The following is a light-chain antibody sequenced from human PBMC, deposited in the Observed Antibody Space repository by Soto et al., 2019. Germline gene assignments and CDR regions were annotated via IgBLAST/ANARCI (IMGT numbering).Light chain of an antibody. V-gene: IGLV2-14*01. CDR2: GVT. CDR1: SSDIGSYNF. J-gene: IGLJ1*01. CDR3: CSYTSSSTLYV. Sequence: QSVLTQPASVSGSPGQSITISCTGTSSDIGSYNFVSWYQQYPGKAPKLMIYGVTNRPSGVSDRFSGSKSGNTASLTISGLQAEDEADYYCCSYTSSSTLYVFGTGTKVTVL.